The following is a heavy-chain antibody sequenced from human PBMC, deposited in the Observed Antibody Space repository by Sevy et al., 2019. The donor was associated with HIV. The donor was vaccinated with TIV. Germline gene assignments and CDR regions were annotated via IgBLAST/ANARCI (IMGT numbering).Heavy chain of an antibody. CDR3: ARGGDDGAFDI. J-gene: IGHJ3*02. CDR2: IKQGGSEK. Sequence: GGSLRLSCAASGFTFSSYWMSWVRQAPGKGLEWVANIKQGGSEKYYVDSVKGRFTNSRDNAKNSLYLQMNSLRAEDTAVYYCARGGDDGAFDIWGQGTMVTVSS. D-gene: IGHD2-21*02. V-gene: IGHV3-7*01. CDR1: GFTFSSYW.